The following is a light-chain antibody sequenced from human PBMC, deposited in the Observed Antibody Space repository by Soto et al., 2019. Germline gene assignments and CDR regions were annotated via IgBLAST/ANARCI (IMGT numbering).Light chain of an antibody. CDR2: GAS. CDR1: QSVISTY. V-gene: IGKV3-20*01. Sequence: EIVLTQSPGTLSLSPGERATLSCRASQSVISTYLAWYQQKPGQAPRLLIYGASNRATGITDRFTGSGSGTDFTLTTSRLEPEDFAVYYCQQYGSSPLTFGGGTKVEIK. CDR3: QQYGSSPLT. J-gene: IGKJ4*01.